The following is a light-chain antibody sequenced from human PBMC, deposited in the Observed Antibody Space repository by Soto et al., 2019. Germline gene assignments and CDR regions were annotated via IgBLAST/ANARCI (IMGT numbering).Light chain of an antibody. V-gene: IGKV3-15*01. CDR2: GAS. Sequence: EIVMTQSPATLSVSPGERVTLSCRASESISRNLAWYQQKPGQAPRLLIYGASSRDTGVPARFSGGGSGTEFTLTNSSRQSEDAAVDFCQQYMYWPPLTCGPGTKVDV. J-gene: IGKJ3*01. CDR3: QQYMYWPPLT. CDR1: ESISRN.